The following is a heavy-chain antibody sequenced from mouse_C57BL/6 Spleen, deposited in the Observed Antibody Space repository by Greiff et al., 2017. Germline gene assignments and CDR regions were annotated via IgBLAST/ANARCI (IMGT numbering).Heavy chain of an antibody. CDR3: ARRRIYYGSSFFDY. CDR1: GYTFTSYW. V-gene: IGHV1-59*01. Sequence: QVQLQQPGAELVRPGTSVKLSCKASGYTFTSYWMHWVKQRPGQGLEWIGVIDPSDSYTNYNQKFKGKATMTVDTSSSTAYMQLSSLTSEDSAVYYGARRRIYYGSSFFDYWGQGTTLTVSS. CDR2: IDPSDSYT. D-gene: IGHD1-1*01. J-gene: IGHJ2*01.